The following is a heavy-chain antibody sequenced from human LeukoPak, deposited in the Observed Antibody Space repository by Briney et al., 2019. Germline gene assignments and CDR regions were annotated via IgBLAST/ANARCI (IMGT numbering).Heavy chain of an antibody. D-gene: IGHD1-7*01. V-gene: IGHV1-69*04. Sequence: SVKVSCKASGGTFSSYAISWVRQAPGQGLEWMGRIIPILGIANYAQKFQERVTITRDMSTSTAYMELSSLRSEDTAVYYCAADLDNWNYAAYWGQGTLVTVSS. J-gene: IGHJ4*02. CDR3: AADLDNWNYAAY. CDR2: IIPILGIA. CDR1: GGTFSSYA.